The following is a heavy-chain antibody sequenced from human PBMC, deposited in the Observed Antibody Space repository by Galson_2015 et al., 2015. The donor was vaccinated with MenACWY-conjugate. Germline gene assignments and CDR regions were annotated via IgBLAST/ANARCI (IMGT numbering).Heavy chain of an antibody. J-gene: IGHJ5*02. CDR1: GSTFSNYA. D-gene: IGHD5-18*01. V-gene: IGHV1-3*01. CDR2: INVGTGTI. Sequence: SVKVSCKASGSTFSNYAMHWLRQAPGQRLEYMGWINVGTGTIRSSQKFLDRVTIITDTSANTAYMELSSLRSEDTAVYFCARAHLGYGYDYFDPWGQGTLVTVSS. CDR3: ARAHLGYGYDYFDP.